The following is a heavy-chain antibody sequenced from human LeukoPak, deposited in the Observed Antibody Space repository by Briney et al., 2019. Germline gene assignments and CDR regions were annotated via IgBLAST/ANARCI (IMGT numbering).Heavy chain of an antibody. D-gene: IGHD4-23*01. J-gene: IGHJ3*02. CDR2: ISSSSSYI. Sequence: GGSLRLSCAASGFTFSSYSMNWVRQAPGKGLEWVSSISSSSSYIYYADSVKGRFTISRDNAKNSLYLQMNSLRAEDTAVYYCARQRWSLLEFNRRYAFDIWGQGTMVTVSS. V-gene: IGHV3-21*01. CDR1: GFTFSSYS. CDR3: ARQRWSLLEFNRRYAFDI.